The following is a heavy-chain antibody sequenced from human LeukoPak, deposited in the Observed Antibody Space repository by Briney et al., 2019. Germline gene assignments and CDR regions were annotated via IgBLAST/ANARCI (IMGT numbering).Heavy chain of an antibody. V-gene: IGHV1-3*01. CDR1: GYTFSAYT. CDR3: ARGGNSAPVSQPSFDY. J-gene: IGHJ4*02. D-gene: IGHD4-23*01. CDR2: IDADSGDT. Sequence: ASVKVSCKASGYTFSAYTIHWVRQAPGQRFEWMGWIDADSGDTRYSQKFQGRVTMTRDTSTSTVYMELSSLRSEDTAVYYCARGGNSAPVSQPSFDYWGQGTLVTVSS.